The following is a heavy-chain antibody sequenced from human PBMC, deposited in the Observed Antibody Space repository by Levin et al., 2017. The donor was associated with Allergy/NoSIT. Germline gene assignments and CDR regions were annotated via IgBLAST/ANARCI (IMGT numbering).Heavy chain of an antibody. Sequence: SQTLSLTCTVSGGSISSYYWSWIRQPPGEGPEWIGYIYDSGSTNYNPSLQSRVTISIDTSKNQFSLKLRSVTAADTAVYYWARDGRGVSGRPPFDYWGQGTLVTVSS. CDR3: ARDGRGVSGRPPFDY. CDR2: IYDSGST. D-gene: IGHD2-8*01. CDR1: GGSISSYY. J-gene: IGHJ4*02. V-gene: IGHV4-59*01.